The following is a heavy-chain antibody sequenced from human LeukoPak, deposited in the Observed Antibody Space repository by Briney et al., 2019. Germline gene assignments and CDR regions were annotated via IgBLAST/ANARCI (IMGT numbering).Heavy chain of an antibody. J-gene: IGHJ4*02. CDR2: IKQDGSEK. V-gene: IGHV3-7*01. D-gene: IGHD1-26*01. CDR1: GFTFSSYW. Sequence: GGSLTLSCAAYGFTFSSYWMSWIRQAPGKGLEWVANIKQDGSEKYYVDSEKGRFTLSRDDAKNSLYLQMNRRRAEDTAVYYCARECRMRAWDPLRGDYWGQGTLVTVSS. CDR3: ARECRMRAWDPLRGDY.